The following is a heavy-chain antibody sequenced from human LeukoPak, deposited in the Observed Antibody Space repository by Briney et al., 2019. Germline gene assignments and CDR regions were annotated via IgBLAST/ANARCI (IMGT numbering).Heavy chain of an antibody. CDR1: GLTFSSYG. V-gene: IGHV3-30*03. J-gene: IGHJ6*02. CDR3: ARSYDYSWVYYYYGMDV. CDR2: ISYDGSNK. Sequence: GGSLRLSCAASGLTFSSYGMPWVRQAPGKGLEWVAVISYDGSNKYYADSVKGRFTISRDNSKNTLYLQMNSLRAEDTAVYYCARSYDYSWVYYYYGMDVWGQGTTVTVSS. D-gene: IGHD4-11*01.